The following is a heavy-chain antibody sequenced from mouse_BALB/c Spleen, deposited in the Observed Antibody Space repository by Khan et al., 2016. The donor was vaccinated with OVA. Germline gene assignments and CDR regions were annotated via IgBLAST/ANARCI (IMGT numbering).Heavy chain of an antibody. CDR2: IYPGTDNS. J-gene: IGHJ2*01. Sequence: QVQLQQSGAELVRPGASVKLSCKTSGFIFTSYWIHWVKQRSGQGLEWIARIYPGTDNSYYYEQFKDKATLTADTSSSPASMQLSSLKSEDSDVYLCEREEDVYHIDHWGQGTTQTVSS. D-gene: IGHD6-1*01. CDR1: GFIFTSYW. CDR3: EREEDVYHIDH. V-gene: IGHV1S132*01.